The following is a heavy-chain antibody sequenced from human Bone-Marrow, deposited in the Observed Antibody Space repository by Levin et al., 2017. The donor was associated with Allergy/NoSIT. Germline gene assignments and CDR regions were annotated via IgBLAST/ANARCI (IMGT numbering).Heavy chain of an antibody. V-gene: IGHV4-59*08. J-gene: IGHJ1*01. CDR2: IYYSGST. CDR1: GGSISSSYY. D-gene: IGHD3-16*01. Sequence: SETLSLTCTVSGGSISSSYYWTWIRQPPGKGLEWIGYIYYSGSTTYNPSLKSRVTISIDTSKKQFSLNLTSVTAADTAVYYCASGGEGSGGIQHWGQGTLVTVSS. CDR3: ASGGEGSGGIQH.